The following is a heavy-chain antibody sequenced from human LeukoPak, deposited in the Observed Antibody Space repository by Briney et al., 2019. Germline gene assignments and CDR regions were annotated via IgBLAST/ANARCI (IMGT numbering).Heavy chain of an antibody. CDR1: GFTFSSNA. V-gene: IGHV3-23*01. Sequence: PGGSLRLSCAASGFTFSSNAMSWVRQAPGKGLEWVSAISGSGGSTYYADSVKDRFTISRDNSKNTLYLQMNSLRAEDTAVYYCAKDRPKYSSSPGWWFDPWGQGTLVTVSS. CDR2: ISGSGGST. CDR3: AKDRPKYSSSPGWWFDP. D-gene: IGHD6-13*01. J-gene: IGHJ5*02.